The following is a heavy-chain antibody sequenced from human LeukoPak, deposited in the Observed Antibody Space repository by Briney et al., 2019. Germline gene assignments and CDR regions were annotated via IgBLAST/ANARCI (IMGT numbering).Heavy chain of an antibody. Sequence: GGSLRLSCAASGFTFSDYYMNWIRQAPGEGLEYIAYISQSGADVSYADSVRGRFTVSRDNAKNSVFLQMNSLTAEDTAVYYCASVARLLADWGQGTLVTVSS. CDR3: ASVARLLAD. D-gene: IGHD3-9*01. CDR1: GFTFSDYY. J-gene: IGHJ4*02. V-gene: IGHV3-11*01. CDR2: ISQSGADV.